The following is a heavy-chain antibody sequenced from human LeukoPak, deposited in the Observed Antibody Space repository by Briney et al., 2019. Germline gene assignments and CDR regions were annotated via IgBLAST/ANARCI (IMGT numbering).Heavy chain of an antibody. CDR1: GGSISSYY. CDR2: IYYSGST. D-gene: IGHD3-9*01. CDR3: ARLSKTEYSYYDILTGSFHFDY. J-gene: IGHJ4*02. V-gene: IGHV4-59*01. Sequence: PSETLSLTCTVSGGSISSYYWSWIRQPPGKGLEWIGYIYYSGSTNYNPSLKSRVTISVDTSKNQFSLKLGSVTAADTAVYYCARLSKTEYSYYDILTGSFHFDYWGQGTLVTVSS.